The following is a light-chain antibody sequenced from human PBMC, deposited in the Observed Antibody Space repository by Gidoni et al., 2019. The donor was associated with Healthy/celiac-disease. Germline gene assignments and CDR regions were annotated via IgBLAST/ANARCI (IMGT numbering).Light chain of an antibody. CDR1: QSVSSN. V-gene: IGKV3-15*01. Sequence: IVITQSPATLSVYPGKSATLSCRASQSVSSNLSWYQQKPVQAPRLLIYGASTRATGIPARFSGSGSGTEFTLTISSLQSEDFAVYYCQQYNNWPPITFGQGTRLEIK. J-gene: IGKJ5*01. CDR3: QQYNNWPPIT. CDR2: GAS.